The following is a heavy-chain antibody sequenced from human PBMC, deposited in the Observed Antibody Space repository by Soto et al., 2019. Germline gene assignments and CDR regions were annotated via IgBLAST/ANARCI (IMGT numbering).Heavy chain of an antibody. J-gene: IGHJ5*01. Sequence: QVQLVQSGAEVKTPGASVKVSCKASGYTFTKYDMNWVRQAPGQGLEWMGWMNPTSGNTGYAQKFQGRLTMTWDTAIGIAHMDLSSLRNEDTAVYYCARSDGHTFNWLDSWGQGTLVTVSA. CDR3: ARSDGHTFNWLDS. CDR1: GYTFTKYD. CDR2: MNPTSGNT. D-gene: IGHD2-2*02. V-gene: IGHV1-8*01.